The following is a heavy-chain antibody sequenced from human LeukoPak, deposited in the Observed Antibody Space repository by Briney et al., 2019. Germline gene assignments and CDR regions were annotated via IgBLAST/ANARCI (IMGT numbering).Heavy chain of an antibody. D-gene: IGHD3-10*01. CDR2: IFYSGST. V-gene: IGHV4-39*07. J-gene: IGHJ3*02. CDR1: GGSISTSNYY. CDR3: ARSYYDAFDI. Sequence: SETLSLTCTVSGGSISTSNYYWGWIRQPPGKGLEWIGNIFYSGSTYYNPSLKSRVTISVDTSKNQFSLKLSSVTAADTAVYYCARSYYDAFDIWGQGTMVTVSS.